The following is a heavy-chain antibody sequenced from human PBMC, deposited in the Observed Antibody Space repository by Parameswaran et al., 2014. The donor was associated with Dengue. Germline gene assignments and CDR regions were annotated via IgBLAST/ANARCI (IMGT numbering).Heavy chain of an antibody. V-gene: IGHV1-18*01. D-gene: IGHD1-14*01. CDR2: ISAYNGNT. Sequence: SWVRQAPGQGLEWVGWISAYNGNTNYAQKLQGRVTMTTDTSTSTAYMELRSLRSDDTAVYYCAATGPENAFDIWGQGTMVTVSS. CDR3: AATGPENAFDI. J-gene: IGHJ3*02.